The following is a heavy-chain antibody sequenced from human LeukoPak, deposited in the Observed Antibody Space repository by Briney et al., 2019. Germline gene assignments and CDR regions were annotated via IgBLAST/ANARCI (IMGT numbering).Heavy chain of an antibody. CDR3: ATSSWYRLAY. CDR2: SRYKADSYTA. J-gene: IGHJ4*02. D-gene: IGHD6-13*01. V-gene: IGHV3-72*01. CDR1: GFSFSVSF. Sequence: GGSLRLSCAASGFSFSVSFMSWVRQAPGKGLEWVGRSRYKADSYTAQYAASVRGRFTISRDESKNSLYLQISSLETEDAAVYYCATSSWYRLAYWGQGSLVTVSS.